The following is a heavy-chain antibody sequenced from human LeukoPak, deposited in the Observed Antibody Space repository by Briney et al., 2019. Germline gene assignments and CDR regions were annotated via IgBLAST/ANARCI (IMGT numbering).Heavy chain of an antibody. V-gene: IGHV3-66*01. D-gene: IGHD1-26*01. CDR2: IYSGGRT. CDR3: AKGGARLHSYYFDY. CDR1: GFTVSRNY. J-gene: IGHJ4*02. Sequence: GGSLRLSCAASGFTVSRNYMSWVRQAPGKGLEWVSVIYSGGRTYYADSVKGRFTISRDNSKNTLYLQMNSLRAEDTAVFYCAKGGARLHSYYFDYWGQGTLVTVSS.